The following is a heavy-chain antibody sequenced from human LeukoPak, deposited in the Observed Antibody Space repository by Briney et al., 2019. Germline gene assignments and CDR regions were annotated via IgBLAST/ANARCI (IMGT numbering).Heavy chain of an antibody. Sequence: KPSQTLSVTCAVSGGSISSGSYYWGWLRQPAGKGLEWIGRIYTSGSTNYNPSLKSRVTISVDTSKNQFSLKLSSVTAADTAVYYCAREDSSGYYAWFDPWGQGTLVTVSS. V-gene: IGHV4-61*02. CDR1: GGSISSGSYY. J-gene: IGHJ5*02. CDR3: AREDSSGYYAWFDP. D-gene: IGHD3-22*01. CDR2: IYTSGST.